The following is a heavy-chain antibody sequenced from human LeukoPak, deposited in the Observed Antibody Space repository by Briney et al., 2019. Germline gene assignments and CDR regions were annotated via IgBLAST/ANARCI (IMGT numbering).Heavy chain of an antibody. CDR3: ARVVVPPKSYYYFGMDV. Sequence: GGSLRLSCAASGFTFSSYAMSWVRQAPGKGLEWVAVISYDGSNKYYADSVKGRFTISRDNSKNTLYLQMNSLRAEDTAVYYCARVVVPPKSYYYFGMDVWGQGTTVTVSS. J-gene: IGHJ6*02. D-gene: IGHD3-22*01. CDR2: ISYDGSNK. V-gene: IGHV3-30-3*01. CDR1: GFTFSSYA.